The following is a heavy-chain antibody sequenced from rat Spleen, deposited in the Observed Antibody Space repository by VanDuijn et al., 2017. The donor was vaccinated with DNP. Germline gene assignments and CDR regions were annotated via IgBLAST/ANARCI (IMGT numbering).Heavy chain of an antibody. D-gene: IGHD1-6*01. CDR3: ARGIITALPYWSFDF. Sequence: EVKLVESGGGLVQPGRSMKLSCAASGFTFNNYWMTWIRQVPGKVLEWVASITPSGGNTYFPDSVKGRFTISRDYAKSTLYLQMNSLRSEDTATYYCARGIITALPYWSFDFWGPGTMVTVSS. V-gene: IGHV5-31*01. CDR2: ITPSGGNT. J-gene: IGHJ1*01. CDR1: GFTFNNYW.